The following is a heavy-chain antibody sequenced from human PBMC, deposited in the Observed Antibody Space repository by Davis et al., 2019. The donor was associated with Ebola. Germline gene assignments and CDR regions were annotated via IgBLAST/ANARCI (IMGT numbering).Heavy chain of an antibody. Sequence: PSETLSLTCAASGFTFSSYAMHWVRQAPGKGLEWVAVISYDGSNKYYADSVKGRFTISRDNSKNTLYLQMNSLRAEDTAVYYCARDLEDFWSGYPHYYYYYGMDVWGQGTTVTVSS. CDR3: ARDLEDFWSGYPHYYYYYGMDV. V-gene: IGHV3-30*04. D-gene: IGHD3-3*01. CDR1: GFTFSSYA. J-gene: IGHJ6*02. CDR2: ISYDGSNK.